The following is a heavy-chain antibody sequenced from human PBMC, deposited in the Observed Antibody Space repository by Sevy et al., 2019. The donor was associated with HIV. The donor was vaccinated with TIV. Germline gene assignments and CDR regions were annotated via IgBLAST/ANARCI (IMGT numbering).Heavy chain of an antibody. V-gene: IGHV3-9*01. CDR2: VTWNSGII. J-gene: IGHJ3*02. D-gene: IGHD6-19*01. CDR1: GFTFDDYA. CDR3: AKGAGQWMGAAIDI. Sequence: GGSLRLSCAASGFTFDDYAIHWVRQAPGKGLEWVSGVTWNSGIIDYADSVMGRFTISRDNAKNSLYLQMNSLRAEDTALYYCAKGAGQWMGAAIDIWGQGTMVTVSS.